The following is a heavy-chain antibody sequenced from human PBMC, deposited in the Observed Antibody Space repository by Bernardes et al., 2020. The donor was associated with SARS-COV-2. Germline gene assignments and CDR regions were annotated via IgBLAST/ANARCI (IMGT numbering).Heavy chain of an antibody. CDR1: GVSISRYS. V-gene: IGHV4-59*01. CDR3: ARVGRGSSYSQSAFDI. Sequence: SETLSLTCTVSGVSISRYSWSWIRQPPGKGLEWIGYISDSETTNYNPSLTSRVTISLDTSKNHFSLKLSSVTAADTAVYYCARVGRGSSYSQSAFDIWGQGTMVPVSS. D-gene: IGHD1-26*01. J-gene: IGHJ3*02. CDR2: ISDSETT.